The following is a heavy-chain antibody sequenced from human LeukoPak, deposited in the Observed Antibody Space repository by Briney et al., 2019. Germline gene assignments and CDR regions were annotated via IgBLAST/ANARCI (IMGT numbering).Heavy chain of an antibody. J-gene: IGHJ5*02. Sequence: SETLSLTCAVSGGSISGSNWWSWVRQPPGKGLEWIGEIYHSGSTNYNPSLKSRVTISVDKSKNQFSLKLSSVTAADTAVYYCARGPRYCSGGSCYSGTRGWFDPWGQGTLVTVSS. CDR1: GGSISGSNW. CDR2: IYHSGST. V-gene: IGHV4-4*02. CDR3: ARGPRYCSGGSCYSGTRGWFDP. D-gene: IGHD2-15*01.